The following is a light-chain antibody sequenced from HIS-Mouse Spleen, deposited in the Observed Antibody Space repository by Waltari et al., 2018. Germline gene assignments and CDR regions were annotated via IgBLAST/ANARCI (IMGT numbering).Light chain of an antibody. Sequence: QSALTQPASVSGSPGQSITISCTGTSSDVGRYNLVSWYQQRPGKAPKLMIYEGSKRPSGVSNRFSGSKSGNTASLTISGLQAEDEADYYCCSYAGSSPYVVFGGGTKLTVL. CDR1: SSDVGRYNL. CDR2: EGS. V-gene: IGLV2-23*01. J-gene: IGLJ2*01. CDR3: CSYAGSSPYVV.